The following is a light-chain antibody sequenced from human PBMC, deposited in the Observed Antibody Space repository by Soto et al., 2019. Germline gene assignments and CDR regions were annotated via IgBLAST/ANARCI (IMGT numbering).Light chain of an antibody. J-gene: IGKJ5*01. CDR3: QQYNNWPLFT. CDR1: QSISDT. Sequence: EIVMTQSPATLSVSPGGRATLSCRASQSISDTLAWYQQKPGQAPRLLIYGASTRATGIPARFSGSGSGTEFTLTISSLQSEDFAVYYCQQYNNWPLFTFGQGTRLEIK. V-gene: IGKV3-15*01. CDR2: GAS.